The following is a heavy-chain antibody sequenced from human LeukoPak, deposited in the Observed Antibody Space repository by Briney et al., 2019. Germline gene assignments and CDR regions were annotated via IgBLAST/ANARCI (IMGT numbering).Heavy chain of an antibody. J-gene: IGHJ4*02. CDR1: GFSFSTYP. V-gene: IGHV3-23*01. CDR2: ITARADTA. Sequence: GGSLRLSCTASGFSFSTYPMTWVRQAPGKGLEWVSLITARADTAYYADSVKGRFTISRDNSKNTLFLQMNSLRAEDTALYFCAKDPATGYCSTGYCYGSPFDSWGQGTLVTVSS. D-gene: IGHD2-15*01. CDR3: AKDPATGYCSTGYCYGSPFDS.